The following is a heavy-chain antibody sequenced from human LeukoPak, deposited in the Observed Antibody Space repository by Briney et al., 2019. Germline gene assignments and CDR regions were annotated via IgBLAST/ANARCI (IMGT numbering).Heavy chain of an antibody. CDR3: ARAHYDFWSGYSYYFDY. CDR2: IYYSGST. CDR1: GGSFTDYF. J-gene: IGHJ4*02. V-gene: IGHV4-30-4*08. D-gene: IGHD3-3*01. Sequence: SETLSLTCAVSGGSFTDYFLSWIRQPPGKGLEWTGYIYYSGSTYYNPSLKSRVTISVDTSKNQFSLKLSSVTAADTAVYYCARAHYDFWSGYSYYFDYWGQGTLVTVSS.